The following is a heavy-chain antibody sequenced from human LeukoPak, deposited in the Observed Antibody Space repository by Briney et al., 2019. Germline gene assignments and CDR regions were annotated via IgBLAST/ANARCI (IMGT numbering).Heavy chain of an antibody. J-gene: IGHJ4*02. CDR1: GFTFSTYA. D-gene: IGHD1-7*01. CDR3: AKDATPWNSVWDYFDC. CDR2: IGSGDEK. Sequence: GGSLRLSCAASGFTFSTYAMGWVRPAPGGGREWGSGIGSGDEKYYTDSAKGRFTVSRDNSKNTLYLQMNSLRAEDTAVYYCAKDATPWNSVWDYFDCWGQGTLVTVSS. V-gene: IGHV3-23*01.